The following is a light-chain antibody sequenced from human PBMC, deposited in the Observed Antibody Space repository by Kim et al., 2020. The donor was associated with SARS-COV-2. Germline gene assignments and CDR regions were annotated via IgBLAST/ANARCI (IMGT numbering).Light chain of an antibody. Sequence: AVVQTVRITCQGDSLRKHYSSCYQQKPGQAPILVFYGKNNRPSEIPDRFAGSSSGNTASLTITGAQAEDEADYYCHSRDTSGDQRVFGGGTQLTVL. CDR3: HSRDTSGDQRV. CDR2: GKN. V-gene: IGLV3-19*01. CDR1: SLRKHY. J-gene: IGLJ2*01.